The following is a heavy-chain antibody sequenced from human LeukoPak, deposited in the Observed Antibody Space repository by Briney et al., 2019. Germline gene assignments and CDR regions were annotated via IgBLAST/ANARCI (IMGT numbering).Heavy chain of an antibody. CDR2: INHSGST. V-gene: IGHV4-34*01. Sequence: PAETLSLTWAVDGGSFGGYCRSWIRQPPGKGMEWIGEINHSGSTNYNPSLKSRVTISVDTSKNQFSLKLSSVTAADTAVYYCARGPYYDFWSGYEYYYYYMDVWGKGTTVTVSS. D-gene: IGHD3-3*01. CDR3: ARGPYYDFWSGYEYYYYYMDV. J-gene: IGHJ6*03. CDR1: GGSFGGYC.